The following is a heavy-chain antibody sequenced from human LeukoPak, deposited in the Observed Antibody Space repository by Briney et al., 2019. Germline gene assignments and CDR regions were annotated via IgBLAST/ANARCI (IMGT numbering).Heavy chain of an antibody. CDR1: GYTFTSYG. V-gene: IGHV1-46*01. D-gene: IGHD2-15*01. Sequence: GASVKVSCKASGYTFTSYGISWVRQAPGQGLEWMGIINPSGGSTTYAQKFQGRVTMTRDTSTSTVYMELSSLRSEDTAVYYCARVRCSGGSCYDAFDIWGQGTMVTVSS. CDR3: ARVRCSGGSCYDAFDI. CDR2: INPSGGST. J-gene: IGHJ3*02.